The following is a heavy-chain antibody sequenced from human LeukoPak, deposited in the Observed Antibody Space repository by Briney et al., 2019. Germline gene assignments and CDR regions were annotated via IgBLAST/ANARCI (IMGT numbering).Heavy chain of an antibody. CDR2: IYHSGST. Sequence: SETLSLTCTVSGYSISSGYYWGWIRQPPGKGLEWIGSIYHSGSTYYNPSLKSRVTISVDTSKNQFSLKLSSVTAADTAVYYCAREGLMAAAGNGGLDYWGQGTLVTVSS. J-gene: IGHJ4*02. V-gene: IGHV4-38-2*02. CDR3: AREGLMAAAGNGGLDY. D-gene: IGHD6-13*01. CDR1: GYSISSGYY.